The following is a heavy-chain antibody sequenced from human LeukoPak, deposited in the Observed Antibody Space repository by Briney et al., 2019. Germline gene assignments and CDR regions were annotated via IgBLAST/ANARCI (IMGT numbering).Heavy chain of an antibody. CDR1: AFTFTSYC. V-gene: IGHV3-23*01. J-gene: IGHJ4*02. Sequence: LTLSCPPSAFTFTSYCISCVSHPPGNWLEWVSSITGIGDSTYYTDSVKGRLTISTDNSQHTPYLQMTSLRATHTAVYYCARAKPKNMVRGLIMRRESRYYFDYWGQGTLVTVSS. CDR3: ARAKPKNMVRGLIMRRESRYYFDY. D-gene: IGHD3-10*01. CDR2: ITGIGDST.